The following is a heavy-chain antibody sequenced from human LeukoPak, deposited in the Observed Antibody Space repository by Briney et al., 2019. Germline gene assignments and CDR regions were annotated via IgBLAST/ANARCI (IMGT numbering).Heavy chain of an antibody. CDR2: INWNGGST. J-gene: IGHJ4*02. Sequence: GGTLGLSCAASGFTFDHYGMSWVRQAPGKWLEWVTRINWNGGSTGYADSVKGRFTISRDNAKNSLYLQMNSLRAEDTALYYCARVYPYYYDSSGYSEAGYFDYWGQGTLVTVSS. CDR3: ARVYPYYYDSSGYSEAGYFDY. CDR1: GFTFDHYG. D-gene: IGHD3-22*01. V-gene: IGHV3-20*04.